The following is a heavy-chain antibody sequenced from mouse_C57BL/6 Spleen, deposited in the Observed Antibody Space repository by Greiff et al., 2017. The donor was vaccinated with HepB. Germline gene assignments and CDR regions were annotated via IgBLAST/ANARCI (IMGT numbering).Heavy chain of an antibody. CDR1: GFTFSSYA. CDR3: SRERSGAWFAY. Sequence: EVMLVESGEGLVKPGGSLKLSCAASGFTFSSYAMSWVRQTPEKRLEWVAYISSGGDYSYYADTVKGRFTISRDNARNTLYLQMSRLKSEDAAMYYCSRERSGAWFAYWGQGTLVTVSA. V-gene: IGHV5-9-1*02. CDR2: ISSGGDYS. J-gene: IGHJ3*01.